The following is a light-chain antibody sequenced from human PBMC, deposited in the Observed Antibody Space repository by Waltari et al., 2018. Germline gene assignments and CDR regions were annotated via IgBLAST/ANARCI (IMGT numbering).Light chain of an antibody. CDR2: RAS. J-gene: IGKJ1*01. CDR3: QQYNNWPPGT. Sequence: ETVVTQSPATLSVSPGERATLSCTTSQSIGSSLAWYQQKPGQAPGLLIYRASTRATGIPARFSGSGSETEFTLTISSLQSEDFAVYYCQQYNNWPPGTFGQGTKVEI. CDR1: QSIGSS. V-gene: IGKV3-15*01.